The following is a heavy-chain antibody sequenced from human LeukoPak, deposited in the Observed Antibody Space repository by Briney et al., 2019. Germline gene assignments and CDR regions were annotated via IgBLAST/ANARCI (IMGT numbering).Heavy chain of an antibody. Sequence: SETLSLTCTVSGGSISSNYWNWIRQPPGKGLEWIGYICYSGSTNYNPSLKSRVTISVDTSKSQFSLRLTSVTAADTAVYYCASGSAVAAAGDYWGQGTLVTVSS. CDR1: GGSISSNY. CDR3: ASGSAVAAAGDY. V-gene: IGHV4-59*01. D-gene: IGHD6-13*01. CDR2: ICYSGST. J-gene: IGHJ4*02.